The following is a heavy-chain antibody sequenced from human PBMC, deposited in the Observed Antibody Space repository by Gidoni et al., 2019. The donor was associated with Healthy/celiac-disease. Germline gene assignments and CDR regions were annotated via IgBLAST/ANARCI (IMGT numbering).Heavy chain of an antibody. CDR3: ARDRGNSGGSPGTFDY. V-gene: IGHV3-33*01. D-gene: IGHD1-26*01. CDR2: IWYDGSNK. CDR1: GFTLSSYG. Sequence: QVQLVESGGGVVQPGRSLSLSCAAAGFTLSSYGMHVVRQAPGKGLGWVAVIWYDGSNKYYADSVKGRFTISRDNSKNTLYLQMNSLRAEDTAVYYCARDRGNSGGSPGTFDYWGQGTLVTVSS. J-gene: IGHJ4*02.